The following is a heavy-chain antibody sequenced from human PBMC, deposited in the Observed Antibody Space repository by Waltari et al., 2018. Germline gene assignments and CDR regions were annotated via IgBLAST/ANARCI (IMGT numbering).Heavy chain of an antibody. CDR3: ATYIGASVGTAAFDV. CDR2: ISYTGAT. Sequence: QLQLQESGPGLVKPSETLSLTRTFPGRSITSTRHYLGWIRQPPGQGLEWIGTISYTGATYTSPSLKSRVTISRDTSKNQLSLTLGSVSAADTALYYCATYIGASVGTAAFDVWGQGTMVTVSS. J-gene: IGHJ3*01. V-gene: IGHV4-39*01. D-gene: IGHD5-12*01. CDR1: GRSITSTRHY.